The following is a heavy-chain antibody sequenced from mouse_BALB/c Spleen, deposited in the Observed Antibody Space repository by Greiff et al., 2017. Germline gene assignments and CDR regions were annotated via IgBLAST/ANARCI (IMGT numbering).Heavy chain of an antibody. CDR3: ARNYYGSSWYFDV. CDR2: SRKKANDYTT. Sequence: EVKLVESGGGLVQPGGSLRLSCATSGFTFSDFYMEWVRQPPGKRLEWIAASRKKANDYTTEYSASVKGRFIVSRDTSQSILYLQMNALRAEDTASYYCARNYYGSSWYFDVWGAGTTVTVSS. V-gene: IGHV7-1*02. J-gene: IGHJ1*01. CDR1: GFTFSDFY. D-gene: IGHD1-1*01.